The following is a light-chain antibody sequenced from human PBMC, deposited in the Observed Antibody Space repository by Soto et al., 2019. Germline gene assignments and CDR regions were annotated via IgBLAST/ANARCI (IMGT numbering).Light chain of an antibody. CDR2: EVR. J-gene: IGLJ1*01. Sequence: QSAPTQPPSASGSLGQSVTISCTGTSNDVGGYNYVAWYQQHPGKAPKLIIYEVRRRPSGVPDRFSGSKSGNTASLTVSGLHGEDEAHYYCSSYAGSYTYVFGTGTKLTVL. V-gene: IGLV2-8*01. CDR3: SSYAGSYTYV. CDR1: SNDVGGYNY.